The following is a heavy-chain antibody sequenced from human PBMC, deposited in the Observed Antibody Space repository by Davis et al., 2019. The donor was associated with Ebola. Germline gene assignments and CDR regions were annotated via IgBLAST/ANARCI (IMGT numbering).Heavy chain of an antibody. CDR1: GYTFTGYY. J-gene: IGHJ4*02. CDR2: INPNSGGT. CDR3: ARVRGGYDSFDY. Sequence: ASVKVSCKASGYTFTGYYMHWVRQAPGQGLEWMGWINPNSGGTNYAQKFQGRVTMTRDTSISTAYMELRSLRSEDTAVYYCARVRGGYDSFDYWGQGTLVTVSS. D-gene: IGHD3-3*01. V-gene: IGHV1-2*02.